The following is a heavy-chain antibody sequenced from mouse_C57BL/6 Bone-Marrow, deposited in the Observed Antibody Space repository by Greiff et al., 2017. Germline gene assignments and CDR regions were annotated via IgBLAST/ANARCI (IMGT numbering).Heavy chain of an antibody. CDR3: AKGYYDYDGDPWFAY. CDR1: GYTFTSYW. Sequence: QVQLQQSGAELVKPGASVKLSCKASGYTFTSYWMHWVKQRPGRGLEWIGRIDPNSGGTKYNEKFKSKATLTVDKPSSTAYMQLSSLTSEDSAVYYCAKGYYDYDGDPWFAYWGQGTLVTVSA. D-gene: IGHD2-4*01. V-gene: IGHV1-72*01. CDR2: IDPNSGGT. J-gene: IGHJ3*01.